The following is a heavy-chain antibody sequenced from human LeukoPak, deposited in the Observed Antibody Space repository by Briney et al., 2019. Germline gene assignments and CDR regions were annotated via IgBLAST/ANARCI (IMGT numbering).Heavy chain of an antibody. V-gene: IGHV3-30*04. CDR1: GFTFSSYA. Sequence: GRSLRLSRAAPGFTFSSYAMHWVRQAPGKGLEWVAVISYDGSNKYYADSVKGRFTISRDNSKNTLYLQMNSLRAEDTAVYYCAKARHYYDSSGYFFDYWGQGPLGPVS. CDR2: ISYDGSNK. CDR3: AKARHYYDSSGYFFDY. D-gene: IGHD3-22*01. J-gene: IGHJ4*02.